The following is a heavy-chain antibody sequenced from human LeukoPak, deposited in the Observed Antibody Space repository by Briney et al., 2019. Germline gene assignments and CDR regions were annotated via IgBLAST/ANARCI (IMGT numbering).Heavy chain of an antibody. CDR2: IIPILGIA. Sequence: SVKVSCKASGGTFSSYAISWVRQAPGQGLEWMGRIIPILGIANYAQKFQGRVTITADKSTSTAYMELSSLRSEDTAVYYCARDYYDSGSYYNRDPYYFDYWGQGTLVTVSS. CDR3: ARDYYDSGSYYNRDPYYFDY. D-gene: IGHD3-10*01. V-gene: IGHV1-69*04. CDR1: GGTFSSYA. J-gene: IGHJ4*02.